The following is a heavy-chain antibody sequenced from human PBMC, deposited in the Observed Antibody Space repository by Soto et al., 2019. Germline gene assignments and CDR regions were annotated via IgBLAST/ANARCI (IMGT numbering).Heavy chain of an antibody. J-gene: IGHJ3*01. CDR2: IHSDGSST. D-gene: IGHD1-26*01. Sequence: EVQLVESGGGLVRPGGSLRLSCAASGFTFSYYWMHWVRQAPGKGLVWVSLIHSDGSSTTYAAFVKGRFIISRDNARNTVDLQMNSVRVEDTAVYYCARGDRGAFDLWGQGTVVTVSS. V-gene: IGHV3-74*01. CDR1: GFTFSYYW. CDR3: ARGDRGAFDL.